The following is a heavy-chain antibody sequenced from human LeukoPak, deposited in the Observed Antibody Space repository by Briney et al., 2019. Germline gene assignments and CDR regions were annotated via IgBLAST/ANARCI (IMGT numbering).Heavy chain of an antibody. CDR2: ISGSGDST. CDR3: AKEEDITYYYDSSGYSQFDY. J-gene: IGHJ4*02. Sequence: GGSLRLSCAASGFTFSNLALSWVRQAPGKGLEWVSAISGSGDSTYYADSVKGRFTISRDNSKNTLCLQMNSLRAEDTAVYYCAKEEDITYYYDSSGYSQFDYWGQGTLVTVSS. CDR1: GFTFSNLA. D-gene: IGHD3-22*01. V-gene: IGHV3-23*01.